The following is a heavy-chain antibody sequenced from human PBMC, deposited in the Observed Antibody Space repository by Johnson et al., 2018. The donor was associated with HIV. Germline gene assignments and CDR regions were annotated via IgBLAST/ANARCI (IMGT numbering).Heavy chain of an antibody. D-gene: IGHD3-16*02. CDR2: IRYDGSNK. Sequence: QVQLVESGGGLVQPGGSLRLSCAASGFTFSSYWMSWVRQAPGKGLERVAFIRYDGSNKYYADSVKGRFTISRDNSKNTLYLQMGSLRAEDMAVYYCARGGITFGGVIAPGAFDIWGQGTMVTVSS. CDR1: GFTFSSYW. J-gene: IGHJ3*02. V-gene: IGHV3-30*02. CDR3: ARGGITFGGVIAPGAFDI.